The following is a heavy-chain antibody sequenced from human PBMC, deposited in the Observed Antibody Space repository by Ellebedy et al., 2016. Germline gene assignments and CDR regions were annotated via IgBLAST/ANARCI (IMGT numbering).Heavy chain of an antibody. D-gene: IGHD2-21*01. CDR1: GFTFSTHG. CDR2: VSYDGSKE. Sequence: GESLKISCATSGFTFSTHGMHWVRQAPGKGLEWVALVSYDGSKEYYADSVRGRFNISRDNSMDTVYLQMNSLRVEDTATYYCTRGLPGVAVWWYAFDGWGQGTVVTVSS. CDR3: TRGLPGVAVWWYAFDG. V-gene: IGHV3-30*03. J-gene: IGHJ3*01.